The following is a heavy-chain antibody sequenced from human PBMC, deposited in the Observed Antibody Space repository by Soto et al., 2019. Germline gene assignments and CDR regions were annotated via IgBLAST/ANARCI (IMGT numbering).Heavy chain of an antibody. J-gene: IGHJ5*02. CDR3: ASLPVVVIALGYFDP. V-gene: IGHV4-39*01. CDR2: VYYTGFT. D-gene: IGHD2-21*01. CDR1: GDSISRSYY. Sequence: QLQLQESGPGLVEPAETLSLTCTVSGDSISRSYYWGWVRQPPGKGLKCIGAVYYTGFTYYNPSLKIRLTISLDTSKNQFSLSLSSVTAADTAIYYCASLPVVVIALGYFDPWRPGTLVTVSS.